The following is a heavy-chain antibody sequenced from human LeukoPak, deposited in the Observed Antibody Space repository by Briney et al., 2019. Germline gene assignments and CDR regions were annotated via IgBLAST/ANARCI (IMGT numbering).Heavy chain of an antibody. CDR2: VNHSGDT. Sequence: SETLSLTCTVHGGSFRAYFWSWIRQAPGKGLEWIGEVNHSGDTNYNPSLKNRVTISSDTSKDQFSLRLSSVTAADTATYYCARESNSYDSGTYAWFDFWGQGTLVTVSS. J-gene: IGHJ4*02. CDR3: ARESNSYDSGTYAWFDF. V-gene: IGHV4-34*01. D-gene: IGHD3-10*01. CDR1: GGSFRAYF.